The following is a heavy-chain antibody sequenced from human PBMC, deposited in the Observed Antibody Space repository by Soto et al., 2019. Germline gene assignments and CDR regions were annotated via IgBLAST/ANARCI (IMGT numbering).Heavy chain of an antibody. J-gene: IGHJ6*02. CDR3: ARGLAVAADGGYYGMDV. CDR2: TYYRSKWYN. CDR1: GDSVSSNSAA. D-gene: IGHD6-19*01. Sequence: SQTLSLTCAISGDSVSSNSAALNWIRQSPSRGLEWLGRTYYRSKWYNDYAVSVKSRITINPDTSKNQFSLQLNSVTPEDTAVYYCARGLAVAADGGYYGMDVWGQGTTVTVS. V-gene: IGHV6-1*01.